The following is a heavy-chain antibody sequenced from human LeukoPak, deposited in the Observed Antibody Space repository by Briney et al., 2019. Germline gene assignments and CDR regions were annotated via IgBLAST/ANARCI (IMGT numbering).Heavy chain of an antibody. D-gene: IGHD2-2*01. V-gene: IGHV4-59*12. CDR3: AGEPAAASSLDY. CDR1: GGSISSYY. Sequence: QASETLSLTCSVSGGSISSYYWSWIRQPPGKGLEWIGYIYYSGSTNYNPSLKSRVTISVDTSKNQFSLKLSSVTAADTAVYYCAGEPAAASSLDYWGLGALVTVSS. CDR2: IYYSGST. J-gene: IGHJ4*02.